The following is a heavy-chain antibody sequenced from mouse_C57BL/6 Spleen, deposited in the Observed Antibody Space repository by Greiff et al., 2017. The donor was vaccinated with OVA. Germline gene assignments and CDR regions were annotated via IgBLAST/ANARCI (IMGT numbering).Heavy chain of an antibody. Sequence: QVQLQQPGAELVMPGASVKLSCKASGYTFTSYWMHWVKQRPGQGLEWIGEIDPSDSYTNYNQKFKGKSTLTVDKSSSTAYMQLSSLTSEDSAVYYWARGFSWGPGAYWGQGTLVTVSA. CDR2: IDPSDSYT. J-gene: IGHJ3*01. V-gene: IGHV1-69*01. CDR1: GYTFTSYW. D-gene: IGHD3-1*01. CDR3: ARGFSWGPGAY.